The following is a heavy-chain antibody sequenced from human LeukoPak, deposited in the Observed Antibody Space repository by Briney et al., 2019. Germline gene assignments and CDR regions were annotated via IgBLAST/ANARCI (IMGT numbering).Heavy chain of an antibody. CDR2: ISSSSSYI. V-gene: IGHV3-21*01. D-gene: IGHD6-13*01. J-gene: IGHJ4*02. CDR1: GFTFSSYS. Sequence: GWSLRLSCAASGFTFSSYSMNWVRQAPGEGLEWVSSISSSSSYIYYADSVKGRFTISRDNAKNSLYLQMNSLRAEDTAVYYCARYGSSWVGDYWGQGTLVTVSS. CDR3: ARYGSSWVGDY.